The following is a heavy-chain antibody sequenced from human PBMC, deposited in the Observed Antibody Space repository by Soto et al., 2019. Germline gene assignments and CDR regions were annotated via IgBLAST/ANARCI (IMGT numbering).Heavy chain of an antibody. J-gene: IGHJ4*02. Sequence: QVQLVQSGAEVKKPGASVKVSCKASGYTFTTYGISWVRQAPGQGLEWMGWISAYNGNTNYAQNFQGRVSMTTDTSTSTSSMELRSLSSDDTAVYYCARERPGYASSENDYWGQGTLVTVSS. D-gene: IGHD6-13*01. CDR2: ISAYNGNT. CDR3: ARERPGYASSENDY. V-gene: IGHV1-18*01. CDR1: GYTFTTYG.